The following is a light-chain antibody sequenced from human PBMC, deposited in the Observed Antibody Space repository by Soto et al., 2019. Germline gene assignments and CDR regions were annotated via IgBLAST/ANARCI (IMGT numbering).Light chain of an antibody. Sequence: QSVLTQPPSASGTPGRRVTISCSGSSSNIGSNYVYWYQQLPGTALKLLIYRNNQRPSGVPDRFSGSKSGTSASLAISGLRSEDEADYYCAAWDDSLSGYVFGTGTKLTVL. CDR1: SSNIGSNY. J-gene: IGLJ1*01. V-gene: IGLV1-47*01. CDR2: RNN. CDR3: AAWDDSLSGYV.